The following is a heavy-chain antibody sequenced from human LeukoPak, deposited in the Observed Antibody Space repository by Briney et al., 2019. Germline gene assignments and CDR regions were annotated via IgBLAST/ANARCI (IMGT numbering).Heavy chain of an antibody. D-gene: IGHD3-10*01. Sequence: ASVKVSCKASGYTFTGYYLHWVRQAPGQGLEWMGWINPKNGGTKYAQKFQGRVTMTRDTSISTVYMELSRLTSDDAAVYSCASDPAQTYYYGPWGQGTVVTVSS. CDR2: INPKNGGT. V-gene: IGHV1-2*02. J-gene: IGHJ4*02. CDR3: ASDPAQTYYYGP. CDR1: GYTFTGYY.